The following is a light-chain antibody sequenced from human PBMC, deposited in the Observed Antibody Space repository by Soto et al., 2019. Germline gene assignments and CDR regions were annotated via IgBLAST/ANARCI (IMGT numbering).Light chain of an antibody. CDR1: QSVSSY. J-gene: IGKJ2*01. CDR2: GTS. Sequence: EIVLTQSPATLSLSPGERATLSCRASQSVSSYLAWYQQKPGQAPRLLIYGTSKRATGVPDRFSGSESETDFTLTISRVAPEDSAVYYCQQFVRSPYTFGQGTKLEI. CDR3: QQFVRSPYT. V-gene: IGKV3-20*01.